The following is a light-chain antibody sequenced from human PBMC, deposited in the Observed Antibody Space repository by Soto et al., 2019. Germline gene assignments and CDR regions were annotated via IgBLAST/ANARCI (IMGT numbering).Light chain of an antibody. Sequence: EIVLTQSPGTLSLSPGERATLSCRASQSVSSYLAWYQQKPGQAPRLLIYDASNRATGIPARFSGSGSGTDFTLTISSLEPEDFAVYYCQQQGAFGQGTKVDIK. CDR3: QQQGA. J-gene: IGKJ1*01. V-gene: IGKV3-11*01. CDR1: QSVSSY. CDR2: DAS.